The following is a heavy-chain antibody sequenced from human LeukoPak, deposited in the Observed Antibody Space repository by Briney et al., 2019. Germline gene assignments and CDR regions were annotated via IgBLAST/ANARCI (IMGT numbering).Heavy chain of an antibody. CDR3: ARDSSARGDFDY. J-gene: IGHJ4*02. Sequence: SETLSLTCTVSGDSISSYSWSWIRQPPGKGLEWIGYIYYSGSTNYNPSLKSRVTISVDTSKNQFSLKLSSVTAADTAVYYCARDSSARGDFDYWGQGTLVTVSS. CDR2: IYYSGST. CDR1: GDSISSYS. V-gene: IGHV4-59*01. D-gene: IGHD3-10*01.